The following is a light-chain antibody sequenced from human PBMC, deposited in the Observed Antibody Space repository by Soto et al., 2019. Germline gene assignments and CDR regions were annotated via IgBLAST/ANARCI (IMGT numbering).Light chain of an antibody. CDR2: AAS. V-gene: IGKV1-6*01. J-gene: IGKJ4*01. Sequence: AIPMTQSPSSLSASVGDRVTITCRASQGIKNDLGWYQQKPGKAPKLLISAASSLESGVPSRFSGSGSGTDFTLTITSLHPEDFATYYCLQDYNYPFTFGGGTRVEVK. CDR1: QGIKND. CDR3: LQDYNYPFT.